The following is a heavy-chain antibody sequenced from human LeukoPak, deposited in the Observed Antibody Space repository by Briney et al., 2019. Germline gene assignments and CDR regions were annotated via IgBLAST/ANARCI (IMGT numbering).Heavy chain of an antibody. J-gene: IGHJ4*02. CDR2: IYYSGNT. Sequence: KPSETLSLTCTISGDSISTDYWTWVRQPPAKGLERIGYIYYSGNTNYNPALKSRVTISLEKSRNQFSPQLSSEATADTAGYYCARQGTGRGTFYFDYWGQGSLVIVSS. V-gene: IGHV4-59*08. CDR3: ARQGTGRGTFYFDY. CDR1: GDSISTDY. D-gene: IGHD3-16*01.